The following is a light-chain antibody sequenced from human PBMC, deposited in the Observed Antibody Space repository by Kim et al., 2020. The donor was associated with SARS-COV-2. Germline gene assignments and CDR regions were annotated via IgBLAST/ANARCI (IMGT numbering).Light chain of an antibody. V-gene: IGLV1-44*01. CDR1: ASNIGSNP. Sequence: QSVLSQPPSASGTPGQRVNMSCSGSASNIGSNPVNWYQQLPGTAPKLLIYTNNQRPSGVPDRFSGSRSGTSASLAINGRQSEDEADYYCAAWDYSLSGYVFGPGTKVTVL. CDR3: AAWDYSLSGYV. CDR2: TNN. J-gene: IGLJ1*01.